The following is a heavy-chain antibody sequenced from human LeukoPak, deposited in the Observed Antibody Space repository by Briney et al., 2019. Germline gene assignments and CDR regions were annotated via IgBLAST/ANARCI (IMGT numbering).Heavy chain of an antibody. CDR2: MSASIGST. D-gene: IGHD3-22*01. CDR1: GFTFNKYA. CDR3: AKVKIYDSSGSYSHCFDN. Sequence: PGGSLRLSCEASGFTFNKYAMGWVRQAPGKGLEWVSAMSASIGSTYYADSVKGRFTISRDNSKNTQCLQMHNLRAEDTAIYYCAKVKIYDSSGSYSHCFDNWGQGTLVTVSS. J-gene: IGHJ4*02. V-gene: IGHV3-23*01.